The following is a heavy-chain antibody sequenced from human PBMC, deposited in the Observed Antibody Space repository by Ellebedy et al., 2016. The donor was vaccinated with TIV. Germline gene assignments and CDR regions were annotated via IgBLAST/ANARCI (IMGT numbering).Heavy chain of an antibody. J-gene: IGHJ4*02. D-gene: IGHD1-26*01. Sequence: AASVKVSCKASGYTFTSYYMHWARQAPGQGLEWMGIINPSGGSTSYAQKLQGRLTMTRDTSTSTVYMELSSLRSEDTAVYYCARDRGGVGATNGFDYWGQGTLVTVSS. V-gene: IGHV1-46*04. CDR1: GYTFTSYY. CDR2: INPSGGST. CDR3: ARDRGGVGATNGFDY.